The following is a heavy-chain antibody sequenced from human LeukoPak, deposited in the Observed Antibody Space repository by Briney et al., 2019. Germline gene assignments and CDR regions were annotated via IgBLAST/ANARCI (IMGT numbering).Heavy chain of an antibody. Sequence: GASVKVSCKASGYTFTSYGISWVRQAPGQGLEWMGWISAYNGNTNYAQKLQGRVTMTTDTSTSTAYMELRSLRSDDTAVYHCARYWDDFWSGYNLVYGFDPWGQGTLVTVSS. D-gene: IGHD3-3*01. CDR1: GYTFTSYG. CDR2: ISAYNGNT. J-gene: IGHJ5*02. CDR3: ARYWDDFWSGYNLVYGFDP. V-gene: IGHV1-18*01.